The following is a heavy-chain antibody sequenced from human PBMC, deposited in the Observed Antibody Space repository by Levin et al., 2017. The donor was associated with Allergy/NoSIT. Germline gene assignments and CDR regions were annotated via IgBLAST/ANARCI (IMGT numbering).Heavy chain of an antibody. V-gene: IGHV1-24*01. CDR2: FDPEDGET. D-gene: IGHD3-16*01. CDR3: ATSIMITFGGANFDY. Sequence: ASVKVSCKVSGYTLTELSMHWVRQAPGKGLEWMGGFDPEDGETIYAQKFQGRVTMTEDTSTDTAYMELSSLRSEDTAVYYCATSIMITFGGANFDYWGQGTLVTVSS. J-gene: IGHJ4*02. CDR1: GYTLTELS.